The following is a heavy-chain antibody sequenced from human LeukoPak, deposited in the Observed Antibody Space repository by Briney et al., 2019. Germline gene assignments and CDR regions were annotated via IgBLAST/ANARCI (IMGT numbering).Heavy chain of an antibody. CDR1: GGSISSSSYY. Sequence: SSETLSLTCTVSGGSISSSSYYWGWIRQPPGKGLEWIGSIYYSGSTYYNPSIKSRVTISVDTSKNQFSLKLSSVTAADTAVYYCARRSSVEMATAHWYFDLWGRGTLVTVSS. CDR3: ARRSSVEMATAHWYFDL. D-gene: IGHD5-24*01. CDR2: IYYSGST. J-gene: IGHJ2*01. V-gene: IGHV4-39*01.